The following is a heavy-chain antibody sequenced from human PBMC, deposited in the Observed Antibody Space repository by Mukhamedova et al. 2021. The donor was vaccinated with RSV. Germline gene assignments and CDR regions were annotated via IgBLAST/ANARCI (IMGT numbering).Heavy chain of an antibody. V-gene: IGHV3-7*03. Sequence: EWVANIKYDGSDKYYVDSVRGRFTIYRDNTKNSVFLQMNSLRPEDTAVYYCAKAYCSGGSCYSGYYSYMDVWGEGTTVTVSS. D-gene: IGHD2-15*01. J-gene: IGHJ6*03. CDR3: AKAYCSGGSCYSGYYSYMDV. CDR2: IKYDGSDK.